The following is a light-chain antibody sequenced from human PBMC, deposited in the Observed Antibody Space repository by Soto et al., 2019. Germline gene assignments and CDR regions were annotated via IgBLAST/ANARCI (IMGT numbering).Light chain of an antibody. J-gene: IGKJ4*01. CDR1: HGISSY. Sequence: DIQLTQSPSFLSASVGDRVTITCRASHGISSYLAWYQQKPGKAPKLLIYAASTLQSGVPSRFSGSGSGTEFTLTISSLQPEDFASYYCQQFKNYPLTFGGGTKVEIK. CDR2: AAS. CDR3: QQFKNYPLT. V-gene: IGKV1-9*01.